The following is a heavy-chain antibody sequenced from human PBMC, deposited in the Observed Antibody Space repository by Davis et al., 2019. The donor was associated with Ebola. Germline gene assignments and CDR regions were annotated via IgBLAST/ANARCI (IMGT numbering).Heavy chain of an antibody. CDR2: IMQAGSEK. Sequence: PGGSLRLSCAASGFTFSKYWMSWVRQAPGKGLEWVANIMQAGSEKYYVDSVKGRFTISRDNAKNSVYLQMNSLRAEDTAVYYCARDSGIFGDYYFDSWGQGTLVTVSS. CDR1: GFTFSKYW. D-gene: IGHD3-10*02. V-gene: IGHV3-7*01. J-gene: IGHJ4*02. CDR3: ARDSGIFGDYYFDS.